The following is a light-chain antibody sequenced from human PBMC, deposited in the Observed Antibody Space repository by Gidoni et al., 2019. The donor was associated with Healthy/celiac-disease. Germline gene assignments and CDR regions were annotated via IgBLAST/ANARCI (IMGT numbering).Light chain of an antibody. CDR1: QSISSY. Sequence: DIQMTQSLSSLSASVGDRVTITCRASQSISSYLTWYQQKPGKAPKLLIYAASSLQSGVTSRFSGSGSGTDFTLTISSRQPEDCATYYCQQSYSTPPYTVGQGTKLEIK. J-gene: IGKJ2*01. CDR3: QQSYSTPPYT. CDR2: AAS. V-gene: IGKV1-39*01.